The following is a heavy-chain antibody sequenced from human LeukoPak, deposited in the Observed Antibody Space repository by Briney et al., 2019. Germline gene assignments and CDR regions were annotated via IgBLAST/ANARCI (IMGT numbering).Heavy chain of an antibody. CDR2: IYYSGST. D-gene: IGHD6-13*01. CDR1: GGSISSYC. CDR3: ARQGVFPNPDAFDI. V-gene: IGHV4-59*08. Sequence: PSETLSLTCTVSGGSISSYCWSWIRQPPGKGLEWIGYIYYSGSTNYNPSLKSRVTISVDTSKNQFSLKLSSVAAADTAVYYCARQGVFPNPDAFDIWGQGTMVTVSS. J-gene: IGHJ3*02.